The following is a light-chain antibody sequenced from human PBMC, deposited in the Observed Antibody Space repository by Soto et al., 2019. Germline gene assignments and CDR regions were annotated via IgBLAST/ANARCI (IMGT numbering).Light chain of an antibody. CDR3: QQYGTTPWT. CDR1: QSIASIY. CDR2: RTF. J-gene: IGKJ1*01. V-gene: IGKV3-20*01. Sequence: EIVLTQSPGTLSLSPGERVTLSCRSSQSIASIYIAWYQQKPGQPPRLLLYRTFNRATGIPDRFGGSGSGTDFTLTISRLEPEDFAVYYCQQYGTTPWTFGQGTKVDIK.